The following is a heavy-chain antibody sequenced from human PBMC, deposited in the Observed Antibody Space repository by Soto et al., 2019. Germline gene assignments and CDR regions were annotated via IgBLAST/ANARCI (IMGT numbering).Heavy chain of an antibody. J-gene: IGHJ6*02. Sequence: QVQLVQSRAEVKNPGASVKVSCKASGYSFTRYGIAWARQAPGQGLEWMGWINTYNGNTNYAQNLQGRVTLTTDTSTSTAYMELTSLRSNDTAIYYCAMVDVYVTPSPQDVWGQGTTVFVS. V-gene: IGHV1-18*01. CDR1: GYSFTRYG. D-gene: IGHD3-16*01. CDR3: AMVDVYVTPSPQDV. CDR2: INTYNGNT.